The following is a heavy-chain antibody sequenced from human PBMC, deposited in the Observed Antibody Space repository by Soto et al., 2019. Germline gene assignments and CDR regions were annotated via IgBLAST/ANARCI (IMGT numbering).Heavy chain of an antibody. CDR3: ARDRDIFSYYYGSGSYYYYYGMDV. Sequence: ASVKVSCKASGYTFTSYYMHWVRQAPGQGLEWMGIINPSGGSTSDAQKFQGRVTMTRDTSTSTVYMELSSLRSEDTAVYYCARDRDIFSYYYGSGSYYYYYGMDVWGQGTKVTVS. V-gene: IGHV1-46*01. D-gene: IGHD3-10*01. CDR1: GYTFTSYY. CDR2: INPSGGST. J-gene: IGHJ6*02.